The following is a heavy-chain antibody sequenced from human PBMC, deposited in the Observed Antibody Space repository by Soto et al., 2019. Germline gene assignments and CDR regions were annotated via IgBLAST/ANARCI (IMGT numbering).Heavy chain of an antibody. V-gene: IGHV4-4*02. CDR1: GAPITTTKW. Sequence: QVQLQESGPGLVKPSETLSLTCTVSGAPITTTKWWAWVRLPPGKGLEWIGELSRGDERSSNPSLEGRFTMSLDKSNNLCSLKLTSVTAADTAIYYCATQTISYTWGVWGRGTSVTVSS. CDR2: LSRGDER. J-gene: IGHJ6*02. D-gene: IGHD3-16*01. CDR3: ATQTISYTWGV.